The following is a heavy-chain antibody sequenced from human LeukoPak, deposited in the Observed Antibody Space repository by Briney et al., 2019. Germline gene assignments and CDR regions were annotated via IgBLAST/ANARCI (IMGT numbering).Heavy chain of an antibody. V-gene: IGHV3-30*04. D-gene: IGHD3-10*01. CDR2: ISYDGSNK. J-gene: IGHJ4*02. CDR1: GFTFSSYA. Sequence: GGSLRLSCAASGFTFSSYAMHWVRQAPGKGLEWVAVISYDGSNKYYADSVKGRFTISRDNSKNTLYLQNDSLRAEGTAVYFWARDRSTMVRGVISEGYFDYWGQGTLVTVLS. CDR3: ARDRSTMVRGVISEGYFDY.